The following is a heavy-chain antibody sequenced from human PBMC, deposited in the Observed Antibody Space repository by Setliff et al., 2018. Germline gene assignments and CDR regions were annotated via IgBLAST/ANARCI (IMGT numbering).Heavy chain of an antibody. CDR2: ISATSGTT. CDR3: ARDGGEY. J-gene: IGHJ4*02. CDR1: GFTFSSYA. V-gene: IGHV3-23*01. D-gene: IGHD3-16*01. Sequence: GGSLRLSCAASGFTFSSYAMTWVRQAPGKGLECVSGISATSGTTNYADSVKGRFTISRDNSKNTLYVQMNSLRADDTAVYYCARDGGEYWGQGTLVTVSS.